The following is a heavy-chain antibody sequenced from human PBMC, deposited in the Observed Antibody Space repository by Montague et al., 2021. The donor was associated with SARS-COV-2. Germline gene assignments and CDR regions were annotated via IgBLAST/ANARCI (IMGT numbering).Heavy chain of an antibody. CDR2: IWYDGSNK. J-gene: IGHJ4*02. D-gene: IGHD6-13*01. V-gene: IGHV3-33*01. CDR3: ARDRVRAAAGTRYYFDY. Sequence: SLRLSCAASGFTFSSYGMHWVRQAPGEGLEWVAVIWYDGSNKYYADSVKGRFTISRDNSKNTLYLQMNSLRAEDTAVYYCARDRVRAAAGTRYYFDYWGQGTLVTVSS. CDR1: GFTFSSYG.